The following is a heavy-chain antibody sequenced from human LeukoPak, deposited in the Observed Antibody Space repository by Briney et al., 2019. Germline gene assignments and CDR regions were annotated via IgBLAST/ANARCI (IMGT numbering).Heavy chain of an antibody. CDR1: GFTFSSYG. D-gene: IGHD6-19*01. CDR3: AKDRGCSSLYSSGCDLGMDV. J-gene: IGHJ6*02. CDR2: ISYDGSNK. Sequence: GGSLRLSCAASGFTFSSYGMHWVRQAPGKGLEWVAVISYDGSNKYYADSVKGRFTISRDNSKNTLYLQMNSLRAEDTAVYYCAKDRGCSSLYSSGCDLGMDVWGQGTTVTVSS. V-gene: IGHV3-30*18.